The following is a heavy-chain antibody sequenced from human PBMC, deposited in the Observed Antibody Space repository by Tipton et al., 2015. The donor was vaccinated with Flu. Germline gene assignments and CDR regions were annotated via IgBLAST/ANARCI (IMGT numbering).Heavy chain of an antibody. D-gene: IGHD3-10*01. V-gene: IGHV4-31*03. J-gene: IGHJ6*02. CDR2: IYYSGST. Sequence: TLSLTCTVSGGSISSGGAYWSWIRQHPGKGLEWIGGIYYSGSTYYKSSLESRVTISVDTSKNLFSLQLKSVTAAATAVYYCASDQGFGGGLTYDYYVIAVWGQGTTVSVSS. CDR3: ASDQGFGGGLTYDYYVIAV. CDR1: GGSISSGGAY.